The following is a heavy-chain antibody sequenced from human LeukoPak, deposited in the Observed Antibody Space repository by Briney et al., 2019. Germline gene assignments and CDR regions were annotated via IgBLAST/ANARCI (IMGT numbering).Heavy chain of an antibody. CDR3: ARGSSFDGYCSAGACDAGYYDS. CDR2: INHRGSS. Sequence: PSETLSLTCAVYGESFSAYFWNWIRQAPGKPLEYIGKINHRGSSHYNPSLKTRVTLAVDTSKNQFSLRLTSVTAADTAVYFCARGSSFDGYCSAGACDAGYYDSWGQGTPVTVSS. D-gene: IGHD2-15*01. CDR1: GESFSAYF. J-gene: IGHJ4*02. V-gene: IGHV4-34*01.